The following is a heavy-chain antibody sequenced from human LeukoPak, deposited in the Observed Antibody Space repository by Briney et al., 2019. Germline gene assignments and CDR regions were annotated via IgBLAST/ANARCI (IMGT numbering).Heavy chain of an antibody. Sequence: PGGSLGLSCAASGFTVSSNYMSWVRQAPGKGLEWVSVIYSGGCTYYADSVKGRFTISRDNSKNTLYLQMNSLRAEDTAVYYCAKSFRGYYYGMDVWGQGTTVTVSS. CDR2: IYSGGCT. CDR1: GFTVSSNY. V-gene: IGHV3-53*01. CDR3: AKSFRGYYYGMDV. J-gene: IGHJ6*02.